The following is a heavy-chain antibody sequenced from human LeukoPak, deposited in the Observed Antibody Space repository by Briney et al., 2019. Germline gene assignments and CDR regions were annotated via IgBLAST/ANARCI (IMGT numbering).Heavy chain of an antibody. CDR1: GFTFSRYW. D-gene: IGHD6-19*01. CDR2: INSDGSST. J-gene: IGHJ6*03. Sequence: GGSLRPSRAASGFTFSRYWMHWVRQAPGKGLVWVSRINSDGSSTSYADSVKGRFTISRDNAKNTLYLQMNSLRAEDTAVYYCARDHGIAVAGNYYYYMDVWGKGTTVTTSS. CDR3: ARDHGIAVAGNYYYYMDV. V-gene: IGHV3-74*01.